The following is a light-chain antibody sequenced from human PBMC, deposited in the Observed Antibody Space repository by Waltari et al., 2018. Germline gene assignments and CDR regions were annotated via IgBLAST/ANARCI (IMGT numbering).Light chain of an antibody. CDR3: QQSYSFTRT. J-gene: IGKJ1*01. CDR2: AAS. Sequence: DIQMTQSPSSLSASVGDRVTITCRASQPISRYLNWYQQKLGKAPNLLIYAASSLQSAVPSRFSGSGSGRDFTLIITRLQPEEFATYYCQQSYSFTRTFGQGTKVDIK. V-gene: IGKV1-39*01. CDR1: QPISRY.